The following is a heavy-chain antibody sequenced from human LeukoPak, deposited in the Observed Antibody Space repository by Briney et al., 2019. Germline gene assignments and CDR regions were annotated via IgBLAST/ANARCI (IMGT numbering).Heavy chain of an antibody. CDR1: GYSFTSYW. CDR2: IYPGDSAT. D-gene: IGHD4-17*01. J-gene: IGHJ4*02. Sequence: GESLKISCKGSGYSFTSYWIGWVRQMPGTGLEWMGIIYPGDSATRYRPSFQGQVTISADTSISTAYLQWSSLKASDTAMYSCARPDYGDYGPIDYWGQGTLVTVSS. CDR3: ARPDYGDYGPIDY. V-gene: IGHV5-51*01.